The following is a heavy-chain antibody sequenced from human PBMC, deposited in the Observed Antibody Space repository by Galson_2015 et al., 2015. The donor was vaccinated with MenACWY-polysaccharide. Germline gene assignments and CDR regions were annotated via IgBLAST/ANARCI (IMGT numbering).Heavy chain of an antibody. D-gene: IGHD5-18*01. CDR2: IGGSGSNT. CDR1: GFTFSNYA. V-gene: IGHV3-23*01. Sequence: ALRLSCAASGFTFSNYAMSWVRQAPGNGLEWGSTIGGSGSNTQYVDSVKGRFTISRDNSKNTLSLQMNSLRAEDTAVYYCARVRYSTGKYKFDYWGQGTLVAVSS. CDR3: ARVRYSTGKYKFDY. J-gene: IGHJ4*02.